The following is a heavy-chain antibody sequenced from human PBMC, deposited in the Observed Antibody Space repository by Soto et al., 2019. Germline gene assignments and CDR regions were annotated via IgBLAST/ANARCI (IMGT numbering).Heavy chain of an antibody. CDR2: ISGSGGST. CDR1: GFTFSSYA. V-gene: IGHV3-23*01. Sequence: EVQLLESGGGLVQPGGSLRLSCAASGFTFSSYAMSWVRQAPGKGLEWVSAISGSGGSTYYADSVKGRFTISRDNSKNTLYLQMNRLRAEDTAVYYCAKAGNGGDYGGYYWGQGTLVTVSS. CDR3: AKAGNGGDYGGYY. J-gene: IGHJ4*02. D-gene: IGHD4-17*01.